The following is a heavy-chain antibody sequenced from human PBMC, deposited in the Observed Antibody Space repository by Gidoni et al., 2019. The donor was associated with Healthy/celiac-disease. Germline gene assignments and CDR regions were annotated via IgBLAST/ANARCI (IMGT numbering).Heavy chain of an antibody. V-gene: IGHV1-18*01. CDR2: ISAYNGNK. J-gene: IGHJ6*02. D-gene: IGHD4-4*01. CDR1: GYTFTSYG. Sequence: VQLVQSAAALKTPGASVKVSCTASGYTFTSYGTRWVRQAPGQGLEWMGWISAYNGNKNYAQKIQGRVTMTTDTSTSTAYMELRSLRSDDTAVYYCARDPGCSNYAKNYYYYGMDVWGQGTTVTVSS. CDR3: ARDPGCSNYAKNYYYYGMDV.